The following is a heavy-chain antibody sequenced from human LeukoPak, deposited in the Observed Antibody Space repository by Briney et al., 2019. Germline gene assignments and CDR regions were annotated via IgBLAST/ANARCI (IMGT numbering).Heavy chain of an antibody. J-gene: IGHJ2*01. D-gene: IGHD1-1*01. CDR2: IYYRGST. CDR1: GGSISSSSYY. Sequence: PSETLSLTCTVSGGSISSSSYYWGWLRQPPGKGLEWIGNIYYRGSTYYSPSLKSRVTLSVDTSKNQFSLKLSSVTAADTAVYYCARAVGVGRGTYFDLWGRGTLVTVSS. V-gene: IGHV4-39*01. CDR3: ARAVGVGRGTYFDL.